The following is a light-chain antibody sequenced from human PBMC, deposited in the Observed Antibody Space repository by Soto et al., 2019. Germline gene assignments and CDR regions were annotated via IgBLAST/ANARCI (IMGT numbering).Light chain of an antibody. Sequence: DIQMTQSPSSLSASVGDRVTLTCRASQSISTYLNWYQQKPGKAPDLLIYTASSLESGVPSRFSGSGSGTDFTLTISSLQPEDCATYFCQQANSFPFTFGQGTRLEIK. V-gene: IGKV1-39*01. CDR3: QQANSFPFT. J-gene: IGKJ5*01. CDR2: TAS. CDR1: QSISTY.